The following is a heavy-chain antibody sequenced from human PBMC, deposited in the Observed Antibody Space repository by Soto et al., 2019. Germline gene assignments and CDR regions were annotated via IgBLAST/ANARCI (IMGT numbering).Heavy chain of an antibody. D-gene: IGHD2-21*01. V-gene: IGHV3-30*18. CDR3: AKDCCGGGTFYSYGMDV. J-gene: IGHJ6*02. CDR1: GFTFRNYG. Sequence: PGGSLRRSCAASGFTFRNYGIHWVRQAPGKGLEWVALISYDGSNKFYADSVKGRFTISRDNSKNTLYLQMNSLRPEDTAVYYCAKDCCGGGTFYSYGMDVWGQGTTVTVSS. CDR2: ISYDGSNK.